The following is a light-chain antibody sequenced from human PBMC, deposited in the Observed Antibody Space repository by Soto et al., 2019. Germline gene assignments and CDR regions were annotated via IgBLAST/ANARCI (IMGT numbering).Light chain of an antibody. CDR2: DVS. CDR3: TSYTNIYTYV. Sequence: QSALTQPASVSGSPGQSITISCTGTSSDVGGYNYVASYQQHPDKAPKLLIYDVSNRPSGVSIRFSGSKSGNTASLTISGLLPEDEADYFCTSYTNIYTYVFGSGTKLTVL. CDR1: SSDVGGYNY. V-gene: IGLV2-14*01. J-gene: IGLJ1*01.